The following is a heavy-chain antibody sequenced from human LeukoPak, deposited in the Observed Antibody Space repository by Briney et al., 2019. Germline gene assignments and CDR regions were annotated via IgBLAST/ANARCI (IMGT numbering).Heavy chain of an antibody. J-gene: IGHJ4*02. CDR1: GYTFTSYY. V-gene: IGHV1-69*13. CDR2: IIPIFGTA. Sequence: ASVKVSCKASGYTFTSYYMHWVRQAPGQGLEWMGGIIPIFGTANYAQKFQGRVTITADESTSTAYMELSSLRSEDTAVYYCARERREYYYDSSGSLGYWGQGTLVTVSP. CDR3: ARERREYYYDSSGSLGY. D-gene: IGHD3-22*01.